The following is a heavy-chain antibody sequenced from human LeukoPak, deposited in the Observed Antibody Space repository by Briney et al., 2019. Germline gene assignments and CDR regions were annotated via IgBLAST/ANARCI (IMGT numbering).Heavy chain of an antibody. CDR2: INHSGST. CDR1: GGSFSGYY. CDR3: ARARQWLVRGFDY. V-gene: IGHV4-34*01. Sequence: SETLSLTCAAYGGSFSGYYWSWIRQPPGKGLEWIGEINHSGSTNYNPSLKSRVTISVDTSKNQFSLKLSSVTAADTAVYYCARARQWLVRGFDYWGQGTLVTVSS. D-gene: IGHD6-19*01. J-gene: IGHJ4*02.